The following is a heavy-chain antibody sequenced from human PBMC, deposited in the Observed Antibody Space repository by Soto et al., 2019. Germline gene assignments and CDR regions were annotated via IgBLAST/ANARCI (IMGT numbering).Heavy chain of an antibody. Sequence: QVQLVQSGAEVKKPGSSVKVSCKASGDTFTSNAISWVRQAPGQGLEWMGTVLPVFGTTNYAPKFRGRLTITADGSSSTAYMELRSLKSEDTAVYYCARDRALRGFDYWGQGTLVTVSS. J-gene: IGHJ4*02. CDR3: ARDRALRGFDY. D-gene: IGHD3-10*01. CDR1: GDTFTSNA. V-gene: IGHV1-69*18. CDR2: VLPVFGTT.